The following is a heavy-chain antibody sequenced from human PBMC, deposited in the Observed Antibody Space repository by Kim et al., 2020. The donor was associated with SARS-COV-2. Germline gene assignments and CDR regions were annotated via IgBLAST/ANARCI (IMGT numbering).Heavy chain of an antibody. Sequence: PVKGRVTISRDDSKNTLYLQMNSLKTEDTAVYYCTTDPSSGSYSSRAFDIWGQGTMVTVSS. D-gene: IGHD1-26*01. V-gene: IGHV3-15*01. CDR3: TTDPSSGSYSSRAFDI. J-gene: IGHJ3*02.